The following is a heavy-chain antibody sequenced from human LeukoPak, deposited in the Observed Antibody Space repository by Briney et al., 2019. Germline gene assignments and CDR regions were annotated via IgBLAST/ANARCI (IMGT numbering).Heavy chain of an antibody. D-gene: IGHD3-10*01. CDR1: GYTFTNHW. CDR3: ARQDDGSGSYYNLDY. CDR2: IYPGDSDT. J-gene: IGHJ4*02. Sequence: GESLKISCKASGYTFTNHWIAWVRQMPGKGLEWMGIIYPGDSDTRYSPSFQGQVTISADKSISTAYLQWSSLKASDTAMYYCARQDDGSGSYYNLDYWGQGTLVTVSS. V-gene: IGHV5-51*01.